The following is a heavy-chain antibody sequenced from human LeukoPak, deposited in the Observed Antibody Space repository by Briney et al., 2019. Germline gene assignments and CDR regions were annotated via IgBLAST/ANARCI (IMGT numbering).Heavy chain of an antibody. CDR1: GFTFSSHR. CDR2: ITGSGGGT. CDR3: ARGTNGDYVSYAFDI. V-gene: IGHV3-23*01. D-gene: IGHD4-17*01. J-gene: IGHJ3*02. Sequence: PGGSLRLSCAASGFTFSSHRMSWVRQAPGKGLEWVSTITGSGGGTYYTDSVKGRFTISRDNSKNTLYLQMNSLRAEDTAVYYCARGTNGDYVSYAFDIWGQGTMVTVSS.